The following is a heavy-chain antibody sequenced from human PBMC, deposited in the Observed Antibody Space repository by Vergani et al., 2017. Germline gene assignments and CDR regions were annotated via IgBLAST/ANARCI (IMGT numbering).Heavy chain of an antibody. CDR1: GFTFSSYA. V-gene: IGHV3-23*01. CDR3: ASKYGSGGSAGY. CDR2: ISGSGGST. Sequence: EVQLLESGGGLVQPGGSLRLSCAASGFTFSSYAMSWVRQAPGKGLEWVSAISGSGGSTYYADSVKGRFTISRDNAKNTLYLQMNSLRAEDTAVYYCASKYGSGGSAGYWGEGTLVTVSS. D-gene: IGHD3-10*01. J-gene: IGHJ4*02.